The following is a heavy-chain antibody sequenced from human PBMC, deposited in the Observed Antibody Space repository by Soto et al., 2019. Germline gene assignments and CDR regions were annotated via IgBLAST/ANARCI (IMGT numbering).Heavy chain of an antibody. CDR3: ATDSGYDLGNAFDI. D-gene: IGHD5-12*01. CDR2: INPNLGGA. CDR1: GYTFTGYY. Sequence: ASVKVSCKASGYTFTGYYMHWVRQAPGQGLEWMGWINPNLGGANYAQKFQGRVTITTDKSISTAYMELSSLRSEDTAVYYCATDSGYDLGNAFDIWGQGTMVTVSS. V-gene: IGHV1-2*02. J-gene: IGHJ3*02.